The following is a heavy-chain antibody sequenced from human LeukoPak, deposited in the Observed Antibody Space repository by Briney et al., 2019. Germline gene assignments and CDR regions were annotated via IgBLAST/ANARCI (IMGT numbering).Heavy chain of an antibody. CDR2: ISGSGGST. V-gene: IGHV3-23*01. Sequence: PGGSLRLSCAASGFTFSSYAMSWVRQAPGKGLEWVSAISGSGGSTYYAGSVKGRFTISRDNSKNTLYLQMNSLRAEDTAVYYCAKAGCSGGSCYLKYYFDYWGQGTLVTVSS. J-gene: IGHJ4*02. CDR3: AKAGCSGGSCYLKYYFDY. CDR1: GFTFSSYA. D-gene: IGHD2-15*01.